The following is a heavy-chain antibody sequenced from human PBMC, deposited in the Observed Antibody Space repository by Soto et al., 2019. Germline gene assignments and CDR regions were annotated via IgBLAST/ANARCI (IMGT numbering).Heavy chain of an antibody. CDR3: VNHGGVPYYHDF. Sequence: QVQLQESGPGLVNPSGTLSLTCAVSGGSLSSSSWWSWVRQPPGKTLEWLGEIFYSGSTKYNPSLNSRVTISADQSKNDFSLRLSSVTAADTAVYYCVNHGGVPYYHDFRGQGMLVTVSS. CDR1: GGSLSSSSW. CDR2: IFYSGST. D-gene: IGHD2-8*01. V-gene: IGHV4-4*02. J-gene: IGHJ4*02.